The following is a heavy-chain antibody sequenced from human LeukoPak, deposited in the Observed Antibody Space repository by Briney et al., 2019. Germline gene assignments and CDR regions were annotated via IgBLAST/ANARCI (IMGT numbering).Heavy chain of an antibody. CDR3: ARGYCSSATCRHFDY. J-gene: IGHJ4*02. V-gene: IGHV1-18*01. CDR2: ISVYNGNT. Sequence: ASVKVSCKASGYAXTNYAISWVRQAPGQGLEWVGWISVYNGNTNYAQKLQGRVTMTADTSTTTAYMELRSLRSDDTAVYYCARGYCSSATCRHFDYWGQGALVTVSS. D-gene: IGHD2-2*01. CDR1: GYAXTNYA.